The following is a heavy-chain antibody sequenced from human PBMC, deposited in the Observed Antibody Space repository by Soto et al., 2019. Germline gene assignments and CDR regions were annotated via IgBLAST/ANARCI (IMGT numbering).Heavy chain of an antibody. V-gene: IGHV3-30*04. CDR3: ARSLGYYYYAMDV. CDR2: ISNDGRRK. Sequence: PGGSLRLSCAASGFSLSTNTMHWVRQVPGKGLEWVASISNDGRRKYYADFVKGRFTISRDTANNILYLEMTNLRLEDTALYYCARSLGYYYYAMDVWGQGTTVTVSS. J-gene: IGHJ6*02. D-gene: IGHD7-27*01. CDR1: GFSLSTNT.